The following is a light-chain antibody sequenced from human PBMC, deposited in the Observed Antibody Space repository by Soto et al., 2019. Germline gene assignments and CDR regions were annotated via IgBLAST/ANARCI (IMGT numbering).Light chain of an antibody. CDR2: LEGSGTY. V-gene: IGLV4-60*02. J-gene: IGLJ3*02. CDR1: SGHSTYI. Sequence: QSVLTQSSSASASLGSSVKLTCTLSSGHSTYIIAWHRQQPGKAPHYLMKLEGSGTYNKGSGVPDRFSGSSSGADRYLTISNLQVEDEADYYCETWDSDTHTVFGGGTKLTVL. CDR3: ETWDSDTHTV.